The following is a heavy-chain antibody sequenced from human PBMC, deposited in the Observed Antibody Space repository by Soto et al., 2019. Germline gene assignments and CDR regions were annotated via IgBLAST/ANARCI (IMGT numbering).Heavy chain of an antibody. CDR2: INHSGST. V-gene: IGHV4-34*01. Sequence: SETLSLTCAVYGGSFSGYYWSWIRQPPGKGLEWIGEINHSGSTNYNPSLKSRVTISVDTSKNQFSLKLSSVTAADTAVYYCAGGRGDCSSTSCPPSWWFDPWGQGTLVTVSS. CDR1: GGSFSGYY. CDR3: AGGRGDCSSTSCPPSWWFDP. J-gene: IGHJ5*02. D-gene: IGHD2-2*01.